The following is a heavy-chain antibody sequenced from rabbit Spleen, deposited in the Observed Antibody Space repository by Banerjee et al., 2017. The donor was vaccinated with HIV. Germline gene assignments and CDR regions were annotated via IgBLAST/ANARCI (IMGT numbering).Heavy chain of an antibody. J-gene: IGHJ6*01. V-gene: IGHV1S45*01. D-gene: IGHD7-1*01. CDR2: IEGGNSAFS. Sequence: QQQLVESGGGLVKPGASLTLTCKASGVSFSDKDVMCWVRQAPGKGLEWIACIEGGNSAFSYFASWAKGRFTISKTSSTTVTLQMTSLTAADTATYFCARDVGTSFSTYGMDLWGPGTLVTVS. CDR3: ARDVGTSFSTYGMDL. CDR1: GVSFSDKDV.